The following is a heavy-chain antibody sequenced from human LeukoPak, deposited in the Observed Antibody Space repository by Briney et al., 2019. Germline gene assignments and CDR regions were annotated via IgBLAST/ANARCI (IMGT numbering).Heavy chain of an antibody. CDR3: AKDGLDTPAVGYFDY. CDR2: ISWNSGSI. J-gene: IGHJ4*02. V-gene: IGHV3-9*01. Sequence: PGRSLGLSCAASGFTFDDYAMHWVRQAPGKGLEWVSGISWNSGSIGYADSVKGRFTISRDNAKNSLYLQMNSLRAEDTALYYCAKDGLDTPAVGYFDYWGQGTLVTVSS. CDR1: GFTFDDYA. D-gene: IGHD6-19*01.